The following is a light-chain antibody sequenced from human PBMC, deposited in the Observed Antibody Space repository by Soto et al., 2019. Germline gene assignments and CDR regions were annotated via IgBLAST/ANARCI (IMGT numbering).Light chain of an antibody. J-gene: IGKJ1*01. CDR1: QSVGKNY. CDR3: QHYVTSLRT. CDR2: DAS. V-gene: IGKV3-20*01. Sequence: EIVLTQSPGTLSLSPGERATLSCRASQSVGKNYLAWYQQKPGQAPRLLVYDASTRATGVPDRFIGSGSGTDFTLTISRLEPEDFAVYYCQHYVTSLRTFGQGTKVDI.